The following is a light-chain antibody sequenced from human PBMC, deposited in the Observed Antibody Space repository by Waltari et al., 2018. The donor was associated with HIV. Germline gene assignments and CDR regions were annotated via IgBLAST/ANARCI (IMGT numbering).Light chain of an antibody. J-gene: IGLJ3*02. CDR3: SSDTSRKILV. CDR1: SRDIGSSQY. V-gene: IGLV2-14*01. CDR2: GVH. Sequence: HSALTQPASGSGSPGQSITISCTGTSRDIGSSQYVSWYQHIPDKAPTLIISGVHNRPAGLSPRFSGSKSGSTASLTISGLQAADEADYYCSSDTSRKILVFGGGTKLTVL.